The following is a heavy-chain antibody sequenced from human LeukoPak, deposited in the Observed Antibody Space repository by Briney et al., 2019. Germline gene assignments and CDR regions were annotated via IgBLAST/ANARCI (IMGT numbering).Heavy chain of an antibody. CDR1: GGSISSSSYY. Sequence: SETLSLTCTVSGGSISSSSYYWGWIRQPPGKGLEWIGSTYYSGSTYYNPSLKSRVTISVDTSKNQFSLKLSSVTAADTAVYYCARDLGYSSSSHRVGYWGQGTLVTVSS. D-gene: IGHD6-6*01. CDR2: TYYSGST. J-gene: IGHJ4*02. CDR3: ARDLGYSSSSHRVGY. V-gene: IGHV4-39*07.